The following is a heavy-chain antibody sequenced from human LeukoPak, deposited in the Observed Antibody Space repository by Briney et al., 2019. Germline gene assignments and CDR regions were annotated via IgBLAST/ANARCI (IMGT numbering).Heavy chain of an antibody. CDR3: ARSNYSSGFYFDY. CDR2: IHYSGST. CDR1: VGSISSSGYY. J-gene: IGHJ4*02. Sequence: PSETLSLTCAFSVGSISSSGYYWGWIRQLPGKGLEWIGSIHYSGSTYYNPSLKSRVTISVDTSKNQFSLKLRSVTAADTAVYYCARSNYSSGFYFDYWGQGTLVTVSS. D-gene: IGHD6-19*01. V-gene: IGHV4-39*01.